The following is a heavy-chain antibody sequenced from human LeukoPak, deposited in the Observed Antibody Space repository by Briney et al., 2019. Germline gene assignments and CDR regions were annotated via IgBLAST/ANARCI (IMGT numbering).Heavy chain of an antibody. V-gene: IGHV3-23*01. Sequence: GGSLRLSCAASGFTFSSYTMHWVRQAPGKGLEWVSSISDTGASTYYADSVKGRLTISRDNSKNTVYLQMNSLRAEDTAVYYCATSPPTGITVSYFDSWGQGTLVTVSS. CDR1: GFTFSSYT. J-gene: IGHJ4*02. CDR2: ISDTGAST. D-gene: IGHD4-17*01. CDR3: ATSPPTGITVSYFDS.